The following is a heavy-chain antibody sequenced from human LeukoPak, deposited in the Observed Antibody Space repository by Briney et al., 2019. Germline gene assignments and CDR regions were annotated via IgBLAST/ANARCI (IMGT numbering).Heavy chain of an antibody. CDR2: FYTSGTP. CDR3: ARGGIPDY. J-gene: IGHJ4*02. Sequence: PSETLSLTCTVSGGSISRGSYFWSWIRQPAGKGLEWIGRFYTSGTPNYNPSLKSRVTISVDTSRNQFSLKLSSVTAADMAVYYCARGGIPDYWGQGILVTVSS. CDR1: GGSISRGSYF. D-gene: IGHD2-21*01. V-gene: IGHV4-61*02.